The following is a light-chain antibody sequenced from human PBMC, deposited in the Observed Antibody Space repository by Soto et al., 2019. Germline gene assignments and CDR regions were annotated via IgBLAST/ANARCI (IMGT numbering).Light chain of an antibody. Sequence: EILLTQSPGTLSLSPGDRATLSCRASQSLTNSFLAWYQQKPGQTPGLLIYGASFRATDIPDRFSGSGSGTDFTLTISRLEPEDFAVYFCQQYGRLPLSFGGGTKVEIK. CDR1: QSLTNSF. V-gene: IGKV3-20*01. CDR3: QQYGRLPLS. CDR2: GAS. J-gene: IGKJ4*01.